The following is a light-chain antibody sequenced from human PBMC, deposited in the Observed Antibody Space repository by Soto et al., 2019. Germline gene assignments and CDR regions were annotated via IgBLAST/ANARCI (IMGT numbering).Light chain of an antibody. CDR2: GNS. CDR3: AAWDDSLHGLV. Sequence: QAVLTQPPSVSGAPGQRVTISCTGSISNIGAGYDVHWYQQLPGTAPKLLIYGNSNRPSGVPDRFSGSKSGTSASLAISGLQSEDEADYYCAAWDDSLHGLVFGTGTKVTV. J-gene: IGLJ1*01. V-gene: IGLV1-40*01. CDR1: ISNIGAGYD.